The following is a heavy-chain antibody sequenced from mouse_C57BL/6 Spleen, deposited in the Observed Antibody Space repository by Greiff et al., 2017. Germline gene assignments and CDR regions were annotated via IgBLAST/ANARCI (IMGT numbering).Heavy chain of an antibody. V-gene: IGHV2-2*01. Sequence: VKLQESGPGLVQPSQSLSITCTVSGFSLTSYGVHWVRQSPGKGLEWLGVIWSGGSTDYNAAFISRLSISKDNSKSQVFFKMNSLQADDTAIYYCARKRDITTVVATGDYAMDYWGQGTSVTVSS. J-gene: IGHJ4*01. CDR1: GFSLTSYG. CDR3: ARKRDITTVVATGDYAMDY. D-gene: IGHD1-1*01. CDR2: IWSGGST.